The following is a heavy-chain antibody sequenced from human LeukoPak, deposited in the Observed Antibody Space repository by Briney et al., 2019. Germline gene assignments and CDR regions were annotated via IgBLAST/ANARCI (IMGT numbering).Heavy chain of an antibody. Sequence: AASVKVSCKASGYTFTGYYMHWVRQAPGQGLEWMGWINPNSGGTNYAQKFQGRVTMTRDTSISTAYMELSSLGSEDTAVYYCVRSSSLVRGVIILTSNHHGIHWGQGTLVTVTS. V-gene: IGHV1-2*02. CDR2: INPNSGGT. CDR1: GYTFTGYY. D-gene: IGHD3-10*01. CDR3: VRSSSLVRGVIILTSNHHGIH. J-gene: IGHJ4*02.